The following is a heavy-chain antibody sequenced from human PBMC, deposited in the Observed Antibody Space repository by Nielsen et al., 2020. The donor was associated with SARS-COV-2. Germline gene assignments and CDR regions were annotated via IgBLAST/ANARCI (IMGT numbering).Heavy chain of an antibody. J-gene: IGHJ6*02. CDR1: GFTFSIYA. V-gene: IGHV3-23*01. CDR3: ARGAIVVVPDIDV. Sequence: GGSLRLSCAASGFTFSIYAMIWVRQAPAKGLEWVSGISGSGGSTYYADSVKGRFTISRDNSKNTLYLQMNSRRAEDAAIYYCARGAIVVVPDIDVWGPGTTVTVSS. D-gene: IGHD2-2*01. CDR2: ISGSGGST.